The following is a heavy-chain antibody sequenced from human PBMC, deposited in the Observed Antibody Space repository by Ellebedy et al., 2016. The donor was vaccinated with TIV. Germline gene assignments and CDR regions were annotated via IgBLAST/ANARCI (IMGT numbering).Heavy chain of an antibody. CDR2: ISYDGNNK. J-gene: IGHJ4*02. CDR1: GFTFSSYG. D-gene: IGHD2-2*01. CDR3: AKDRYCSTINCARGFDY. Sequence: GESLKISCAASGFTFSSYGMHWVRQAPGKRLEWVAFISYDGNNKYYANSVKGRFTISRDNSKNTLYLQMNSLRSDDTAVYDCAKDRYCSTINCARGFDYWGQGTLVTVSS. V-gene: IGHV3-30*18.